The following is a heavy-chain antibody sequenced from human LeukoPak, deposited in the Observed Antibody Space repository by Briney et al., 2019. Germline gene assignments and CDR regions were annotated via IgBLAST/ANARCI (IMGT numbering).Heavy chain of an antibody. CDR1: GFTFSSYW. Sequence: GGSLRLSCAASGFTFSSYWISWVRQAPGKGLEWVANIKQDGSEKYYVDSVKGRFTISRDNAKNSLYLQMNSLRAEDTAVYYCASGRWLPFDYWGQGTLVTVSS. CDR2: IKQDGSEK. D-gene: IGHD5-24*01. V-gene: IGHV3-7*01. J-gene: IGHJ4*02. CDR3: ASGRWLPFDY.